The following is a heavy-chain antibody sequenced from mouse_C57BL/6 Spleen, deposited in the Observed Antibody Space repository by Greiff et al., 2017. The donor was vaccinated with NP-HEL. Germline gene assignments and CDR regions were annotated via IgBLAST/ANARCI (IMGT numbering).Heavy chain of an antibody. CDR3: ARGGNSDWYFDV. CDR1: GFTFSDYY. V-gene: IGHV5-16*01. J-gene: IGHJ1*03. Sequence: EVKLEESEGGLVQPGSSMKLSCTASGFTFSDYYMAWVRQVPEKGLEWVANINYDGSSTYYLDSLKSRFIISRDNAKNILYLQMSSLKSEDTATYYCARGGNSDWYFDVWGTGTTVTVSS. D-gene: IGHD2-1*01. CDR2: INYDGSST.